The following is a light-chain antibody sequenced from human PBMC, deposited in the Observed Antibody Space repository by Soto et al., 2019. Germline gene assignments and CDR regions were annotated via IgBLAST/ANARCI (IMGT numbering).Light chain of an antibody. CDR1: QSVSSN. J-gene: IGKJ5*01. Sequence: EVEVTRWPATRSVSTGARATLSCRASQSVSSNLAWYQQKPGQAPRLLIYGASNRATGIPDRFSGSVSETDLSLTINRLEPEDCAVYFCQQYGSSPITFGQGTRREIK. CDR2: GAS. V-gene: IGKV3-20*01. CDR3: QQYGSSPIT.